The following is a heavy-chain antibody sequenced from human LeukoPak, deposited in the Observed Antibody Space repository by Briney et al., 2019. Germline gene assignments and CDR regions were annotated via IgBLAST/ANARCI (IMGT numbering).Heavy chain of an antibody. CDR3: ARDRSWSTIETLQLDY. CDR2: IIPVFGTA. CDR1: GGTFSSYA. D-gene: IGHD5/OR15-5a*01. V-gene: IGHV1-69*13. J-gene: IGHJ4*02. Sequence: SVKVSCKASGGTFSSYAISWVRQAPGQGLEWMGGIIPVFGTADYTQKFQGRVMITADESTSTAYMELRSLRFEDTAVYYCARDRSWSTIETLQLDYWGQGTLVTVSS.